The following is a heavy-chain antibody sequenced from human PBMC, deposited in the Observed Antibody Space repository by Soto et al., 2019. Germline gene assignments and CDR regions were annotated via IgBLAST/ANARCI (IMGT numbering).Heavy chain of an antibody. CDR3: ATAEVDY. Sequence: EVQLVESGGGLVQPGGSLRLSCAVSGFTFANHWMHWVRQAPGKGLEWVSRMNSDGSTTDYADFVKGRFTVSRDNAKNTLYLQMNSLRAEDTAVYYCATAEVDYWGPGTLVTVSS. V-gene: IGHV3-74*01. CDR2: MNSDGSTT. J-gene: IGHJ4*02. CDR1: GFTFANHW.